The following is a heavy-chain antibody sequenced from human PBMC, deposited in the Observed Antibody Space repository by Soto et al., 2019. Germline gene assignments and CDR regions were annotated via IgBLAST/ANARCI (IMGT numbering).Heavy chain of an antibody. CDR1: GFTFSSYA. CDR2: ISGSGGST. V-gene: IGHV3-23*01. J-gene: IGHJ6*03. D-gene: IGHD4-4*01. Sequence: GGSLRLSCAASGFTFSSYAMSWVRQAPGKGLEWVSAISGSGGSTYYADSVKGRFTISRDNSKNTLYLQMNSLRAGDTAVYYCARGAPTVGRYYYYMDVWGKGTTVTVSS. CDR3: ARGAPTVGRYYYYMDV.